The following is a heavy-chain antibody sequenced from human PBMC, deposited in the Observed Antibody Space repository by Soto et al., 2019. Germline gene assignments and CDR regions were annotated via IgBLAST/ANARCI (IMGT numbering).Heavy chain of an antibody. D-gene: IGHD4-17*01. CDR1: GGSISSGGYY. Sequence: QVQLQESGPGLVKPSQTLSLTCTVSGGSISSGGYYWSWIRQHPGKGLEWIGNIYYSGSTYYNPALKIRVTISVDTSKNQCSRTLSSVTAADTAVYYCARGSAMTTVSDGDFQHWGQGTLVTVSS. CDR3: ARGSAMTTVSDGDFQH. V-gene: IGHV4-31*03. CDR2: IYYSGST. J-gene: IGHJ1*01.